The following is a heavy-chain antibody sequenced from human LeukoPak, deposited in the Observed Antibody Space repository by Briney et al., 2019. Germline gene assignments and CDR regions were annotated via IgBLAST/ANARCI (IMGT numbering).Heavy chain of an antibody. D-gene: IGHD6-13*01. CDR3: ARSSWVQQPSDC. CDR2: INTNTGNP. V-gene: IGHV7-4-1*02. CDR1: GGTFSSYA. Sequence: ASVKVSCKASGGTFSSYAISWVRQAPGQGLEWMGGINTNTGNPTYAQGFTGRFVFSLDTSVSTAYLQISSLKADDTAIYYCARSSWVQQPSDCWGQGTLVTVSS. J-gene: IGHJ4*02.